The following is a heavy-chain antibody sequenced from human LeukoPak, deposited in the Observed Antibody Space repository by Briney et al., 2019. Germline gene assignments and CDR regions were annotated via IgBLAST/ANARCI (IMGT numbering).Heavy chain of an antibody. Sequence: ASVKVSCKASGYTFSDYYMHWVRQAPAQGLEWMAWISPDTVEKKYAQKFQGRVTMTRDTSISTAYMELSRLTSDDTAVYYCARKRGVGVDTNAFDIWGQGTMVTVSS. CDR3: ARKRGVGVDTNAFDI. J-gene: IGHJ3*02. D-gene: IGHD3-3*01. V-gene: IGHV1-2*02. CDR2: ISPDTVEK. CDR1: GYTFSDYY.